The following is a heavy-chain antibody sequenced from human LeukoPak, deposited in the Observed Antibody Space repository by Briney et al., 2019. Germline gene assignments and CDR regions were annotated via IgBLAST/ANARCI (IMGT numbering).Heavy chain of an antibody. D-gene: IGHD2-15*01. Sequence: ASVKVSCKASGYLFTSYYIHWVRQAPGQGLEWMGIINPSDRSTSYAQKFQGRVTMTRDTSTSTVYMELSSLRSEDTAVYYCARIYGSGGSCYYGFDSWGQGTLVTVSS. V-gene: IGHV1-46*01. J-gene: IGHJ4*02. CDR1: GYLFTSYY. CDR2: INPSDRST. CDR3: ARIYGSGGSCYYGFDS.